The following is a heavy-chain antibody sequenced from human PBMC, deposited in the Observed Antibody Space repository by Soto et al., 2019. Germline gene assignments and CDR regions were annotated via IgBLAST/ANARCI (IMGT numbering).Heavy chain of an antibody. Sequence: SEALFLPSNLSAASINSSNHYWSWIPHLAVQRVEWMGSMYHSANIYYNLSLYSLVTISVVASKNQFSLKRSSVTAADTALYFCASYYFDSWTGHYTGVFYFDFWGQGALVTVSS. CDR1: AASINSSNHY. J-gene: IGHJ4*02. CDR2: MYHSANI. D-gene: IGHD3-9*01. V-gene: IGHV4-39*01. CDR3: ASYYFDSWTGHYTGVFYFDF.